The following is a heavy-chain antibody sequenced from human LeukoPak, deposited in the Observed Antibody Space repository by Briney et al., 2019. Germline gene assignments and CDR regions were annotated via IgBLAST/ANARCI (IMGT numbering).Heavy chain of an antibody. CDR1: GFTFSSHA. CDR3: AREGALISYYYGMDV. V-gene: IGHV3-64*01. Sequence: GGSLRLSCAASGFTFSSHAMHWVRQAPGKGLEYVSGISNNGGETYHANSVKGRFTISRDNSKNTLYLQMGSLRAEDMAVYYCAREGALISYYYGMDVWGQGTTVTVSS. CDR2: ISNNGGET. D-gene: IGHD3-16*01. J-gene: IGHJ6*02.